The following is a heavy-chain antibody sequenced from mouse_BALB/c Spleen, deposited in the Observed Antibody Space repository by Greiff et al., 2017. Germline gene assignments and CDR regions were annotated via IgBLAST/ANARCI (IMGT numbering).Heavy chain of an antibody. D-gene: IGHD1-1*01. CDR3: ARSYYGSSYLAWFAY. Sequence: VKLQESGAELVRPGSSVKISCKASGYAFSSYWMNWVKQRPGQGLEWIGQIYPGDGDTNYNGKFKGKATLTADKSSSTAYMQLSSLTSEDSAVYFCARSYYGSSYLAWFAYWGQGTLVTVSA. CDR1: GYAFSSYW. J-gene: IGHJ3*01. V-gene: IGHV1-80*01. CDR2: IYPGDGDT.